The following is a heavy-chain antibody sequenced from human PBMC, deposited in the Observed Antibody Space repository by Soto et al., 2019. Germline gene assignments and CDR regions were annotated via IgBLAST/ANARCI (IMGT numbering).Heavy chain of an antibody. CDR1: GYTFTSYG. J-gene: IGHJ4*02. CDR2: ISAYNGNT. D-gene: IGHD1-26*01. V-gene: IGHV1-18*01. Sequence: ASVKVSCKASGYTFTSYGISWVRQAPGQGLEWMGWISAYNGNTNYAQKLQGRVTMTTDTSTSTAYMELRSLRSDDTAVYYCARTGLSGSYYARIDYWGQGTLVTVSS. CDR3: ARTGLSGSYYARIDY.